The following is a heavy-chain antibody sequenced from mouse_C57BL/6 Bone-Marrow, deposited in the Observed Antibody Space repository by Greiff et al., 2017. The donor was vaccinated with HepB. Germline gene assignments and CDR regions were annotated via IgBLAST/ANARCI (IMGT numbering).Heavy chain of an antibody. V-gene: IGHV1-19*01. CDR2: INPYNGGT. CDR3: ARWSSYYDS. Sequence: VHVKQSGPVLVKPGASVKMSCKASGYTFTDYYMNWVKQSHGKSLEWIGVINPYNGGTSYNQKFKGKATLTVDKSSSTAYMELNSLTSEDSAVYYCARWSSYYDSWGQGTSVTVSS. D-gene: IGHD2-4*01. J-gene: IGHJ4*01. CDR1: GYTFTDYY.